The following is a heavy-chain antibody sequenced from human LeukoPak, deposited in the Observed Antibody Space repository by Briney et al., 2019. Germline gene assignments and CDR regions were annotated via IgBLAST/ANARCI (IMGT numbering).Heavy chain of an antibody. CDR3: ARRRRIAVAGSWFDP. D-gene: IGHD6-19*01. V-gene: IGHV4-39*01. Sequence: PSETLSLTCTVSGGSISSSSYYWGWIRQPPGKGLEWIGSIYYSGSTYYNPSLKSRVTISVDTSKNQFSLKLSSVTAADTAVYYCARRRRIAVAGSWFDPWSQGTLVTVSS. J-gene: IGHJ5*02. CDR2: IYYSGST. CDR1: GGSISSSSYY.